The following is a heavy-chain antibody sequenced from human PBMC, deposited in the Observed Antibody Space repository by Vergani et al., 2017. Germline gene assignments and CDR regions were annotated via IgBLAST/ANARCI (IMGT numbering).Heavy chain of an antibody. CDR2: ISYDGSNK. D-gene: IGHD4-17*01. V-gene: IGHV3-30-3*01. CDR1: GFTFSSYA. Sequence: QVQLVESGGGVVQPGRSLRLSCAASGFTFSSYAMHWVRQAPGKGLEWVAVISYDGSNKYYADSVKGRFTISRDNSKNTLYLQMNSLRAEDTAVYYCAKGIDYGDYGGPHDMDVWGQGTTVTVSS. J-gene: IGHJ6*02. CDR3: AKGIDYGDYGGPHDMDV.